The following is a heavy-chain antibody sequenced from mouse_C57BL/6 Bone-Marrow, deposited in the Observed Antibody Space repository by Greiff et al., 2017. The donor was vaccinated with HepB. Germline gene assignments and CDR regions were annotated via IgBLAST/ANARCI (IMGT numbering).Heavy chain of an antibody. CDR1: GYTFTSYW. J-gene: IGHJ2*01. CDR2: IDPSDSYT. CDR3: ARWDYYDYDGNYFDY. V-gene: IGHV1-69*01. D-gene: IGHD2-4*01. Sequence: QVQLKQPGAELVMPGASVKLSCKASGYTFTSYWMHWVKQRPGQGLEWIGEIDPSDSYTNYNQKCKGKSTLTVDKSSSTAYMQLSSLTSEDSAVYYCARWDYYDYDGNYFDYWGQGTTLTVSS.